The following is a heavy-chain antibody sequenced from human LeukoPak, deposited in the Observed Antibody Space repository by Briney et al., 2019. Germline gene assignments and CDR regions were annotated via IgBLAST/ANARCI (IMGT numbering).Heavy chain of an antibody. V-gene: IGHV3-23*01. CDR2: ISGSGGST. J-gene: IGHJ4*02. Sequence: GGSLRLSCAASGFTFSSYAMSWVRQAPGKGLEWVSAISGSGGSTYYADSVKGRFTISRDNSKNTLYLQMNSLRAEDTAVYYCAKDSTEGPAAIGDPPTEYYFDYWGQGTLVTVSS. CDR3: AKDSTEGPAAIGDPPTEYYFDY. CDR1: GFTFSSYA. D-gene: IGHD2-2*02.